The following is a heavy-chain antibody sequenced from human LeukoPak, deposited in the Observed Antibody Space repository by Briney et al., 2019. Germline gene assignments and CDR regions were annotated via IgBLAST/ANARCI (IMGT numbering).Heavy chain of an antibody. CDR2: IKQDGSEK. J-gene: IGHJ4*02. CDR3: ARDRRVGATRGVDFDY. V-gene: IGHV3-7*01. D-gene: IGHD1-26*01. Sequence: GGSLRLSCAASGFTFSSYWMSWVRQAPGKGLEWVANIKQDGSEKYYVDSVKGRFTISRDNAKNSLYLQMNSLRAEDTAVYYCARDRRVGATRGVDFDYWGQGTLVTVSS. CDR1: GFTFSSYW.